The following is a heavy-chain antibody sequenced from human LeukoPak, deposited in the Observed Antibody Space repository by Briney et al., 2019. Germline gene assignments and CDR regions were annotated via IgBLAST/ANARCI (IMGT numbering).Heavy chain of an antibody. CDR2: ISGSGGST. D-gene: IGHD3-3*01. V-gene: IGHV3-23*01. Sequence: PGGSLRLSCAASGFTFSRYAMSWVRQAPGKGLEWVSAISGSGGSTYYADSVMGRFTISRDNSKKTLYLQMNSLRAEDTAVYYCAKFGSITIFGVVKAPDYWGQGTLVTVSS. J-gene: IGHJ4*02. CDR1: GFTFSRYA. CDR3: AKFGSITIFGVVKAPDY.